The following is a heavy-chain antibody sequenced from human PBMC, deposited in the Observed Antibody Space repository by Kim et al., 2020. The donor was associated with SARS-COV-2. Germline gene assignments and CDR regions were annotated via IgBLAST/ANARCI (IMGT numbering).Heavy chain of an antibody. CDR1: GFTFSNYA. CDR2: ISGSGGST. CDR3: AKDEXTMVRXDXXX. V-gene: IGHV3-23*01. Sequence: GGSLRLSCAASGFTFSNYAMTWVRQVPGKGLEWVSAISGSGGSTYYADSVKGRFTISRDNSKNTLYLQMNSLRAEDTAVYYCAKDEXTMVRXDXXXWGQGTXXXXSS. D-gene: IGHD3-10*01. J-gene: IGHJ4*02.